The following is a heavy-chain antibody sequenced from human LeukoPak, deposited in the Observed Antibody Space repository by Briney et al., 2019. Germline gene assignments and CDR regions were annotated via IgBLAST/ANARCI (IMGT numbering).Heavy chain of an antibody. CDR3: ARDVGEMATNQGFDY. CDR2: ISSSSSYI. J-gene: IGHJ4*02. D-gene: IGHD5-24*01. V-gene: IGHV3-21*01. Sequence: PGGSLRLSCSASGFTFSNYGMSWVRQAPGKGLEWVSSISSSSSYIYYADSVKGRFTISRDNAKSSLYLQMNSLRAEDTAVYYCARDVGEMATNQGFDYWGQGTLVTVSS. CDR1: GFTFSNYG.